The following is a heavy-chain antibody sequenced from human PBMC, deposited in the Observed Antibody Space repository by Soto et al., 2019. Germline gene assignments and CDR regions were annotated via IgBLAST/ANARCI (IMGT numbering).Heavy chain of an antibody. CDR2: INAGYGNT. CDR1: GYTFSSYA. V-gene: IGHV1-3*01. Sequence: SVKVSCKASGYTFSSYAMHWVRQAPGQRLEWMGWINAGYGNTKSSQKFQDRVTISRDTSASTAYMELTSLRSEDTAVYYCARDTGDGTFDFWGQGTLVTVSS. D-gene: IGHD7-27*01. CDR3: ARDTGDGTFDF. J-gene: IGHJ4*02.